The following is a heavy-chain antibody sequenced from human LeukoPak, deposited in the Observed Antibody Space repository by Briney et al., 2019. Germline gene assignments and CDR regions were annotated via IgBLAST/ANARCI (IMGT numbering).Heavy chain of an antibody. Sequence: LSQTLSLTCAISGDSVSSNSAAWNWIRRSPSRGLEWLGRTYYRSKWYNDYAVSVKSRITINPDTSKNQFSPQLNSVTPEDTAVYYCARDEAVAGASDAFDIWGQGTMVTVSS. CDR1: GDSVSSNSAA. CDR3: ARDEAVAGASDAFDI. CDR2: TYYRSKWYN. V-gene: IGHV6-1*01. J-gene: IGHJ3*02. D-gene: IGHD6-19*01.